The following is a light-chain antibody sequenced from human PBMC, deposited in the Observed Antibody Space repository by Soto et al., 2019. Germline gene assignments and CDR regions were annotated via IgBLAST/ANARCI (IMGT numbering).Light chain of an antibody. V-gene: IGLV1-40*01. J-gene: IGLJ1*01. CDR1: SSNIGADFD. Sequence: QTLLTQPPSVSGAPGQRITISCTWSSSNIGADFDVYWYQQLPGAAPKLLIYGNTNRPSGVPDRFSGSKSGTSASLAITGLQAEDEADYYCQSYDRSLTGVFGTGTKVTVL. CDR2: GNT. CDR3: QSYDRSLTGV.